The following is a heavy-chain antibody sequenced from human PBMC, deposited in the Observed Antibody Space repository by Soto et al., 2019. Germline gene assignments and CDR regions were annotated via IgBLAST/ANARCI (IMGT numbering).Heavy chain of an antibody. V-gene: IGHV2-5*01. CDR2: INWNDDE. Sequence: QITLKESGPTLVKPTRTLTLTCTFSGFSLNTRAVGVGWIRQAPGKALEWLALINWNDDERYSPSLKDRLTITKDTSKHHVVLTMTNIGPVDPATYYCAHRHDLGGFDIWGQGTAVTVSS. D-gene: IGHD2-15*01. CDR1: GFSLNTRAVG. J-gene: IGHJ3*02. CDR3: AHRHDLGGFDI.